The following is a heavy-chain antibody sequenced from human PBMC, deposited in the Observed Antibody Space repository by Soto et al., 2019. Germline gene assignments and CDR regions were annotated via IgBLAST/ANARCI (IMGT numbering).Heavy chain of an antibody. D-gene: IGHD3-10*01. J-gene: IGHJ5*02. CDR2: IYYSGRTT. CDR1: GDSITSGGYY. CDR3: AKYYYGSGTFPKGWFDP. Sequence: SETLSLTCTVSGDSITSGGYYWSWIRQHAGKGLEWIGYIYYSGRTTYYNPSLKSRVNISIDTSKNQLSLELSSVTAADTAVYYCAKYYYGSGTFPKGWFDPWGQGTLVTVSS. V-gene: IGHV4-31*03.